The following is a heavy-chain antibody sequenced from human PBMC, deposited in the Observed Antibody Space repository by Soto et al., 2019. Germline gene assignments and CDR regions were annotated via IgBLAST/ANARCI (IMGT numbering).Heavy chain of an antibody. V-gene: IGHV5-10-1*01. CDR3: ARGAFNYYYGMDV. J-gene: IGHJ6*02. Sequence: GESLKISCNGSGYIFTSYWISWVRQMPGKGLEWMGRIDPSDSYTNYSPSFQGHVTISADKSISTAYLQWSSLKASDTAMYYCARGAFNYYYGMDVWGQGTTVTVSS. CDR1: GYIFTSYW. CDR2: IDPSDSYT.